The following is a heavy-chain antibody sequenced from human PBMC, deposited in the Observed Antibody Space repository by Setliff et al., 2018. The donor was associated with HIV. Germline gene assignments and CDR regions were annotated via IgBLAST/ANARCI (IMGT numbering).Heavy chain of an antibody. J-gene: IGHJ4*02. Sequence: PSETLSLTCDVSGFSISSRYYWGWIRRSPGKGLEWIGNIYHTGSSYYNPSLKSRVTISVDTSKNQFSLKLTSVTASDTAVYYCARAAAGNTGPFDLWGQGSPVTVSS. V-gene: IGHV4-38-2*01. CDR3: ARAAAGNTGPFDL. CDR2: IYHTGSS. D-gene: IGHD4-17*01. CDR1: GFSISSRYY.